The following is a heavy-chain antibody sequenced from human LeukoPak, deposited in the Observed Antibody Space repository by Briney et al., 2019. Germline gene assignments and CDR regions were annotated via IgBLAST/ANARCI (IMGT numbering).Heavy chain of an antibody. V-gene: IGHV3-74*01. CDR2: INNDGSTT. CDR1: GFTFSTYW. CDR3: ARVVIAANPDAFDI. D-gene: IGHD2-15*01. J-gene: IGHJ3*02. Sequence: GGSLRLSCAASGFTFSTYWMHWVRQAPGKGLLWVSFINNDGSTTSYADSVRGRFTISRDNAKNSLYLQMNSLRDEDTAVYYCARVVIAANPDAFDIWGQGTMVTVSS.